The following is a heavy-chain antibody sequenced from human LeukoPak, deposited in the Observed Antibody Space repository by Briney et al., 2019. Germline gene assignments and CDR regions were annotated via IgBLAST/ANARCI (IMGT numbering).Heavy chain of an antibody. CDR2: INPSGGST. D-gene: IGHD3-3*01. V-gene: IGHV1-46*01. J-gene: IGHJ4*02. Sequence: GASVKVSCKASGYTFTSYYMHWVRQAPGQGLEWMGIINPSGGSTSYAQKFQGRVTMTRDTSTSTVYMELSSLRSEDTAVYYCARAPYSFGVVTPSGYWGQGTLVTVSS. CDR1: GYTFTSYY. CDR3: ARAPYSFGVVTPSGY.